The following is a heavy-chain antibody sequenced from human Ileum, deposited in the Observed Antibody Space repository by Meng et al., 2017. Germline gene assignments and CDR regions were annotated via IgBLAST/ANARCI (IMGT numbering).Heavy chain of an antibody. CDR2: INHNGNT. J-gene: IGHJ4*02. CDR1: GGSSSANY. CDR3: ASARYDN. Sequence: QVQLQQWGAGLLKPSETLSLTCVVYGGSSSANYWTWIRQPPGKGLEWIGEINHNGNTNYKPSLKSRVTISVDRSKKQFSLRLTSVTAADTAVYYCASARYDNWGQGTLVTISS. V-gene: IGHV4-34*01.